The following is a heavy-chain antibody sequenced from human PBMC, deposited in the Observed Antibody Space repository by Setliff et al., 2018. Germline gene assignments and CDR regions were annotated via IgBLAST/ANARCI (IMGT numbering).Heavy chain of an antibody. CDR2: MNPNSGNT. CDR1: GYTFTSYD. V-gene: IGHV1-8*01. D-gene: IGHD3-10*01. Sequence: ASVKVSCKASGYTFTSYDISWVRQATGQGLEWMGWMNPNSGNTGYAQKFQGRVTMTRNTSISTAYMELSSLRSEDTAVYYCARGDTRRYYYGSGRYGVWGQGTTVTVSS. CDR3: ARGDTRRYYYGSGRYGV. J-gene: IGHJ6*02.